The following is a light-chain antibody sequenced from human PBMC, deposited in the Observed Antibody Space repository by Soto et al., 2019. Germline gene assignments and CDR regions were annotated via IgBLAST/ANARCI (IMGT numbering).Light chain of an antibody. V-gene: IGLV1-40*01. CDR3: QSYDSSLSAHVV. Sequence: QSVLTQPPSVSGAPGQRVTISCTGSSSNIGAGYVVHWYQQLPGTAPKLLIYGNSNRPSGVPDRFSGSKSGTSASLAITGLQAEDEADYYCQSYDSSLSAHVVFGGGTKLTVL. J-gene: IGLJ2*01. CDR2: GNS. CDR1: SSNIGAGYV.